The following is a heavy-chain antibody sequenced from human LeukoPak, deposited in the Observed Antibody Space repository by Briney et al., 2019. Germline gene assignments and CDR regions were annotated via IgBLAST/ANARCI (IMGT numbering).Heavy chain of an antibody. CDR2: IYYSGST. V-gene: IGHV4-59*01. CDR3: ARAAREMATTPDFDY. D-gene: IGHD5-24*01. Sequence: PSETLSLTCTVSGGSISSYYWSWIRQPPGKGLEWIGYIYYSGSTNYNPSLKSRVTILVDTSKNQFSLKLSSVTAADTAVYYCARAAREMATTPDFDYWGQGTLVTVSS. J-gene: IGHJ4*02. CDR1: GGSISSYY.